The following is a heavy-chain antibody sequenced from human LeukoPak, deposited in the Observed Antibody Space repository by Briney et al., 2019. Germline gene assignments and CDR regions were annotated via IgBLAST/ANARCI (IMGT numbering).Heavy chain of an antibody. D-gene: IGHD5-18*01. J-gene: IGHJ3*02. V-gene: IGHV3-23*01. CDR1: GFTASTYA. Sequence: PGGSLRLSSAASGFTASTYAMSWVRQAPGKGREWVSAISSGGNTYYADSVKGRFTISRDNSKNTLYLQMHSLRAEDTAVYYCAKWDTSMVDAFDIWGQGTMVTVSS. CDR3: AKWDTSMVDAFDI. CDR2: ISSGGNT.